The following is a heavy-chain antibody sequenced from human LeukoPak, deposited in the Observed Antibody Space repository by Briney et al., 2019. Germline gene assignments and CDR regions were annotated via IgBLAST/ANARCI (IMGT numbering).Heavy chain of an antibody. CDR1: GYTFTSYG. V-gene: IGHV1-69*04. J-gene: IGHJ4*02. Sequence: ASVKVSCKASGYTFTSYGISWVRQAPGQGREWMGRIIPILGIANYAQKFQGRVTITADKSTSTAYMELSSLRSEDTAVYYCARDSAWLTGHPFDYWGQGTLVTVSS. CDR3: ARDSAWLTGHPFDY. CDR2: IIPILGIA. D-gene: IGHD7-27*01.